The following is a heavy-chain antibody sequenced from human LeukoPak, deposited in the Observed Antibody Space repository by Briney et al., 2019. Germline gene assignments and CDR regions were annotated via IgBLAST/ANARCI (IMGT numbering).Heavy chain of an antibody. Sequence: KPSETLSLTCAVYGGSFSGYYWSWIRQPPGKGLEWIGEINHSGSTNYNPSLKSRVTISVDTSKNQFSLKLSSVTAADTAVYYCATARRSGSFGYWGQGTLVTVPS. D-gene: IGHD3-10*01. CDR3: ATARRSGSFGY. J-gene: IGHJ4*02. V-gene: IGHV4-34*01. CDR2: INHSGST. CDR1: GGSFSGYY.